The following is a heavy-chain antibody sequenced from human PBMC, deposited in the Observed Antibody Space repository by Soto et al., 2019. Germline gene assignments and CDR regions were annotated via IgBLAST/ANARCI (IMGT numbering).Heavy chain of an antibody. D-gene: IGHD2-15*01. V-gene: IGHV3-21*01. CDR3: ARSIVGSCSGVSCRIDY. J-gene: IGHJ4*02. CDR1: GFIFSSYN. Sequence: GGSLRLSCVASGFIFSSYNFNWVHQAPGKGLEWVSSITSSGAYIYYADSVRGRFTISRDNAKSSLYLQMNSLRADDTAMYYCARSIVGSCSGVSCRIDYWGQGTLVTVSS. CDR2: ITSSGAYI.